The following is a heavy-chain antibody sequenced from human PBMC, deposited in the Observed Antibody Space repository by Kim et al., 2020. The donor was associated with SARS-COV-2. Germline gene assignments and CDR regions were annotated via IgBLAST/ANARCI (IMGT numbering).Heavy chain of an antibody. V-gene: IGHV3-7*03. D-gene: IGHD2-15*01. J-gene: IGHJ4*02. CDR1: GFTFRIYW. Sequence: GGSLRLSCAASGFTFRIYWMSWVRQVPGKGLEWVANIKEDGSQKYYVDSVKGRFTISRDNAKNSLSLQMNSLRAEDTAVYYCAKYSRGTALYWGQGTLVTVSS. CDR3: AKYSRGTALY. CDR2: IKEDGSQK.